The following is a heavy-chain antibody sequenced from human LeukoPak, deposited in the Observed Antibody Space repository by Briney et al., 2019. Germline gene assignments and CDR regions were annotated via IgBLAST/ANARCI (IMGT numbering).Heavy chain of an antibody. Sequence: GGSLRLSCAASGFTFSSYSMNWVRQAPGNGLEWVSSISSSSSYIYYADSVKGRFTISRDNAKNSLYLQMNSLRAEDTAVYYCARDYDILTGSLGYWGQGTLVTVSS. D-gene: IGHD3-9*01. CDR1: GFTFSSYS. J-gene: IGHJ4*02. V-gene: IGHV3-21*01. CDR3: ARDYDILTGSLGY. CDR2: ISSSSSYI.